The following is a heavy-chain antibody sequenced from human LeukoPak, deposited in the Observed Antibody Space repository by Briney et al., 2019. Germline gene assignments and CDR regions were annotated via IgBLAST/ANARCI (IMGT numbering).Heavy chain of an antibody. V-gene: IGHV3-23*01. CDR2: ISGSGSGT. CDR3: AKLYGDYKHAFPL. D-gene: IGHD4-17*01. CDR1: GFTFSNYA. J-gene: IGHJ3*01. Sequence: QAGGSLRLSCAASGFTFSNYAMTWVRQAPGKGLEWVSGISGSGSGTYYGDSVKGRFTISRDNPKNTLYLQMNSLSAEDTALYYCAKLYGDYKHAFPLWGQGTMVTVSS.